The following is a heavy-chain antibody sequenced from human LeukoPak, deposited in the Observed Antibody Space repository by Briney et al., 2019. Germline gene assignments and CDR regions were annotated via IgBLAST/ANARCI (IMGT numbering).Heavy chain of an antibody. J-gene: IGHJ5*02. V-gene: IGHV4-59*01. Sequence: SETLSLTRTVSGGSISSYYWSWIRQPPGKGLEWIGYIYYSGSTNYSPSLKSRVTISVDTSKNQFSLKLSSVTAADTAVYYCARVGAMYYYGSEPHWFDPWGQGTLVTVSS. D-gene: IGHD3-10*01. CDR1: GGSISSYY. CDR3: ARVGAMYYYGSEPHWFDP. CDR2: IYYSGST.